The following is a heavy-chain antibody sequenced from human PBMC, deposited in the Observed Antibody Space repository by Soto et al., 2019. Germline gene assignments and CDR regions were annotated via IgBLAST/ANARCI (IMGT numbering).Heavy chain of an antibody. CDR2: IYYSGST. D-gene: IGHD2-2*01. CDR1: GGSISSYY. Sequence: SETLSLTCTVSGGSISSYYWSWIRQPPGKGLEWIGYIYYSGSTNYNPSLKSRVTISVDTSKNQFSLKLSSVTAADTAVYYCARLSVVPGRPERNYYYYMDVWGKGTTVTVSS. V-gene: IGHV4-59*08. CDR3: ARLSVVPGRPERNYYYYMDV. J-gene: IGHJ6*03.